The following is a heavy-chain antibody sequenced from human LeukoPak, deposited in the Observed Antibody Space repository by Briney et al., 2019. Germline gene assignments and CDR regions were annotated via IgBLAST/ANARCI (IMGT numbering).Heavy chain of an antibody. V-gene: IGHV4-39*07. CDR2: IFYSGNT. CDR3: ARANGYGLLDC. D-gene: IGHD5-18*01. J-gene: IGHJ4*02. Sequence: SETLSLTCTVSGGSISSSAYYGGWIRQPPGKGLVWIGSIFYSGNTYYNPSLKSRVTISIDTSKNQFSLKLSSVTAADTAVYYCARANGYGLLDCWGQGTLVTVSS. CDR1: GGSISSSAYY.